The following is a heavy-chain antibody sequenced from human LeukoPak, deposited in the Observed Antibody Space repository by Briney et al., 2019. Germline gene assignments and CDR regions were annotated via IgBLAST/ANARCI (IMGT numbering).Heavy chain of an antibody. Sequence: PGGSLRLSCAASGFTLSDYYMGWIRQAPGKGLEWVSYSSSSGSTIYYADSVKGRFAISRDNAMNSLYLQMNSLRAEDTAVYYCARRRDFIDYWGQGTLVAVSS. J-gene: IGHJ4*02. CDR2: SSSSGSTI. D-gene: IGHD3/OR15-3a*01. V-gene: IGHV3-11*01. CDR1: GFTLSDYY. CDR3: ARRRDFIDY.